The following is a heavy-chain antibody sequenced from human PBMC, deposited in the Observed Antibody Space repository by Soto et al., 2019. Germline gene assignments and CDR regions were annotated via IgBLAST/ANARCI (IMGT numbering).Heavy chain of an antibody. CDR3: ASSMHLGIHFGFDY. CDR2: ISRKSGGT. Sequence: QVQLLQSGAEVKRLGASVKVSCKASGYTFSAYFIHWVRQAPGQGLEWMGWISRKSGGTNYSQKFQGWVTMTWDTSISTAYMELSRLRSDDTATYYCASSMHLGIHFGFDYWGLGTVVTVSS. J-gene: IGHJ4*02. V-gene: IGHV1-2*04. D-gene: IGHD2-8*01. CDR1: GYTFSAYF.